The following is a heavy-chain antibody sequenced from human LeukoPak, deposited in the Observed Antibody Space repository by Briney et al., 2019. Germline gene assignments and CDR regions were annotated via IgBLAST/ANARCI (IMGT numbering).Heavy chain of an antibody. CDR1: GFTFSSYG. V-gene: IGHV3-30*03. J-gene: IGHJ5*02. D-gene: IGHD5-24*01. CDR3: ARVTRDGYNSP. CDR2: ISYDGSNK. Sequence: GGSLRLSCAASGFTFSSYGMHWVRQAPGKGLEWVAVISYDGSNKYYADSVKGRFTISRDNAKNSLYLQMNSLRAEDTAVYYCARVTRDGYNSPWGQGTLVTVSS.